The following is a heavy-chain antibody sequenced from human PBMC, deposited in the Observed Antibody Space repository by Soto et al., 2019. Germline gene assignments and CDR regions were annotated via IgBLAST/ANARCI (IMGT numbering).Heavy chain of an antibody. V-gene: IGHV4-31*03. J-gene: IGHJ5*02. CDR2: IYYSGST. CDR3: ARVTIFGVVIRFAP. D-gene: IGHD3-3*01. Sequence: QVQLQESGPGLVKPSQTLSLTCTVSGGSISSGGYYWSWIRQHPGKGLEWIGYIYYSGSTYYNPSLKSRVTISVATSKTQFSLKLSSVTAADTAVYYCARVTIFGVVIRFAPWGQGPLVTVSS. CDR1: GGSISSGGYY.